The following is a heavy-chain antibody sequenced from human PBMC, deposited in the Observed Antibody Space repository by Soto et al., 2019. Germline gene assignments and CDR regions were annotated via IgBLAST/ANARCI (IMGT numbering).Heavy chain of an antibody. D-gene: IGHD1-20*01. CDR1: GYMFSTYD. J-gene: IGHJ5*02. V-gene: IGHV1-8*01. CDR2: LNPNSGNT. CDR3: ARDHRYNWNDEGWFDP. Sequence: QVQLVQSGAEVKTPGASVKVSCKASGYMFSTYDINWVRQAPGQGLEWMGWLNPNSGNTGYAQKFQGRVTMTRNTSINTAYMELSSLGSDDTAVYYCARDHRYNWNDEGWFDPWGQGTLVTVSS.